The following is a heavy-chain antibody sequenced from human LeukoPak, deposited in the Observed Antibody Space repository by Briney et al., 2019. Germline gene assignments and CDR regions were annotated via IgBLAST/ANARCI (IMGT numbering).Heavy chain of an antibody. J-gene: IGHJ4*02. Sequence: SGTLSLTCSVFGGSISSVSYYWTWIRQPPGKGLEWIGHIFHNGTTFYSPTLKRRVTMSVDKSYNQFSLKLSSVTAADTAVYYCARGGYCSGITCYNYWGQGTLVTVSS. D-gene: IGHD2-2*02. V-gene: IGHV4-30-2*01. CDR3: ARGGYCSGITCYNY. CDR2: IFHNGTT. CDR1: GGSISSVSYY.